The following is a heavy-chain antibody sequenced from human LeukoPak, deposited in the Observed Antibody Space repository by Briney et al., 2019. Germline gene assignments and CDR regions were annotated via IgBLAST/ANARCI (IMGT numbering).Heavy chain of an antibody. D-gene: IGHD1-1*01. Sequence: GGSLRLSCTASRFTFSSYSMNWVRQAPGKGLEWVSYISSSSSTIYYADSVKGRFTISRDNAKNSLYLQMNSLRAEDTAVYYCAREHTNYYGMDVWGQGTTVTVSS. CDR3: AREHTNYYGMDV. J-gene: IGHJ6*02. V-gene: IGHV3-48*01. CDR1: RFTFSSYS. CDR2: ISSSSSTI.